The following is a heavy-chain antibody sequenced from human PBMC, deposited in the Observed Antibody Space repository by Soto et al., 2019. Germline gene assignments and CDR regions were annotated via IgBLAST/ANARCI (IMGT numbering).Heavy chain of an antibody. CDR1: GFPFSDYY. CDR2: SSNSGTFA. J-gene: IGHJ4*02. V-gene: IGHV3-11*06. Sequence: GWSRKLSCAASGFPFSDYYMSWIRQAPGKGLEWISYSSNSGTFARYADSVKGRFSISRDNAKNSLYLQIDSLRGEDTAIYYCARSGDNYNLLDYWGQGTPVTVSS. D-gene: IGHD1-1*01. CDR3: ARSGDNYNLLDY.